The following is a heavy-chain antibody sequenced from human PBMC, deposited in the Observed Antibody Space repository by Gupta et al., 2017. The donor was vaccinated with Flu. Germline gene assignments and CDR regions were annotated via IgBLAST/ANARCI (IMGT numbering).Heavy chain of an antibody. V-gene: IGHV4-34*01. D-gene: IGHD4-11*01. CDR1: NASLSGSY. CDR2: IDHSGGT. CDR3: TRLGGFTVGYNWFDP. Sequence: QVQLQQWGAGLLKPSETLSLTCAVYNASLSGSYWSWIRQPPGKGPEWIGEIDHSGGTNYNPSLKSRVTMSVDPSKNQFSLNFYSVTAADTAIYYCTRLGGFTVGYNWFDPWGQGTLVTVSS. J-gene: IGHJ5*02.